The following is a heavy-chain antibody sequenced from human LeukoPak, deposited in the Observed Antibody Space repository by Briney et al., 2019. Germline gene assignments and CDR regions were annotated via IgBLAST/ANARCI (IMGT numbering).Heavy chain of an antibody. CDR1: GLTFSRYS. Sequence: GGSLRLSCAASGLTFSRYSMNWVRQAPGKGLEWVSSITGSNSYMYYADSVKGRFTISRDNAKSSLYLQMDSLRAEDSAVYYCAATRWGHSSGWYYWGQGTLVTVSS. CDR2: ITGSNSYM. D-gene: IGHD6-19*01. CDR3: AATRWGHSSGWYY. J-gene: IGHJ4*02. V-gene: IGHV3-21*01.